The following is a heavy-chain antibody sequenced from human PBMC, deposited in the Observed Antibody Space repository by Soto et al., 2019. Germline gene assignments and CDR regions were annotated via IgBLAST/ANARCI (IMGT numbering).Heavy chain of an antibody. D-gene: IGHD6-19*01. V-gene: IGHV4-4*02. CDR1: GCSISSSNW. Sequence: QVQLQESGPGLVKPSGSLSLTCAVSGCSISSSNWWSWVRQPPGKGLWWIGEIYHSGSTNYSPSLDSRVTISVNKYKNQVSLKLSAVTAANTAVYYCAIDQTHSSGWDGLDYWGQGTLVTVSS. J-gene: IGHJ4*02. CDR3: AIDQTHSSGWDGLDY. CDR2: IYHSGST.